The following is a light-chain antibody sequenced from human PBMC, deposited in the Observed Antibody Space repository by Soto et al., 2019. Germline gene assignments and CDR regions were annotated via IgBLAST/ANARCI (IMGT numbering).Light chain of an antibody. V-gene: IGLV1-47*01. CDR3: AAWDYSLSGLVL. J-gene: IGLJ2*01. Sequence: QSVLTQPPSASGTPGQRVTISCSGSSSHIGSNYVSWYQQLQVTAPKLLIDRNNQRPSGVPDRCSGSKSGTSASMAISGLRSEDEADYYCAAWDYSLSGLVLFGGGTKLTVL. CDR1: SSHIGSNY. CDR2: RNN.